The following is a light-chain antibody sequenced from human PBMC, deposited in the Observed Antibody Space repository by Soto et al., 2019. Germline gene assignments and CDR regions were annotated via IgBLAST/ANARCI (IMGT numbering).Light chain of an antibody. V-gene: IGKV4-1*01. J-gene: IGKJ1*01. Sequence: DIVMTQSPDSLAVSLGERATINCKSSQSVLYSSNNNNYLAWYQQKPGQPPKLLIYWASTRESGVPKRLSGSGSGTDFTLTISSLQAEDVAVYYCQQYYRPWTFGQGTKVEIK. CDR3: QQYYRPWT. CDR1: QSVLYSSNNNNY. CDR2: WAS.